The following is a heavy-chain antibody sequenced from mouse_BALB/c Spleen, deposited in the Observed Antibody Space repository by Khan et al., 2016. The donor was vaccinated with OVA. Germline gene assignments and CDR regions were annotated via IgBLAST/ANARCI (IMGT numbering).Heavy chain of an antibody. Sequence: QVQLKESGPGLVAPSQSLSITCTISGFSLTNYGVHWIRQPPGKGLEWLVVIWSDGSTTYNSALKSRLTITKDNSKSQVFLQMNSLQTDDTAIDICDRQPYYHYNIMDSWGQGTSVTVSS. V-gene: IGHV2-6-1*01. CDR3: DRQPYYHYNIMDS. D-gene: IGHD2-10*01. CDR2: IWSDGST. CDR1: GFSLTNYG. J-gene: IGHJ4*01.